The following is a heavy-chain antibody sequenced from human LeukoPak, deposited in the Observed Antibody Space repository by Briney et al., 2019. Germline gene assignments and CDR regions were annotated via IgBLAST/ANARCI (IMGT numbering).Heavy chain of an antibody. V-gene: IGHV3-30*03. J-gene: IGHJ5*02. CDR2: IFYDGTIQ. Sequence: PGGSLRLSCAASGFTFTHYAMHWVRQTPGKGLEWVAVIFYDGTIQYYSDSVRGRLIVSRDNPKNTLYLQMNSLRAEDTAVYYCARVKVLNCYFIDPWGLGTLVTVSS. CDR3: ARVKVLNCYFIDP. CDR1: GFTFTHYA. D-gene: IGHD2-21*02.